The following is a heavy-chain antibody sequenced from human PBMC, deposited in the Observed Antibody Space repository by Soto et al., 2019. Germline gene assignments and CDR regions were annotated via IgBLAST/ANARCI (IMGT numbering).Heavy chain of an antibody. CDR2: ISGSGSST. CDR3: AKGPVLRSFDWLCFEDY. J-gene: IGHJ4*02. V-gene: IGHV3-23*01. CDR1: GLSFSSYA. D-gene: IGHD3-9*01. Sequence: GGSLRLSCAASGLSFSSYAMSWVRQAPGKGLEWVSAISGSGSSTHYADSVKGRFTISRDNSKNTLYLQMNSLRADDTAVYYCAKGPVLRSFDWLCFEDYWGQGTLVTVSS.